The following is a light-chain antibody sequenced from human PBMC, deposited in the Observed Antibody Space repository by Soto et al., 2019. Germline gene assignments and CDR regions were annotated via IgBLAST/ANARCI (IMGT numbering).Light chain of an antibody. V-gene: IGKV1-39*01. CDR3: QQSYSTPPT. CDR2: AAS. J-gene: IGKJ1*01. CDR1: QSISSY. Sequence: DIQMPQSPSSLSASVGDRVTITCRASQSISSYLNWYQQKPGKAPKLLIYAASSLQSGVPSRFSGSGSGTDFTLTISSLHPEDFATYYCQQSYSTPPTFGQGTKVEIK.